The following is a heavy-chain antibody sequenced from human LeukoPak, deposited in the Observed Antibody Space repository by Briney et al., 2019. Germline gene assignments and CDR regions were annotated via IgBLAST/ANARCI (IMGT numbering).Heavy chain of an antibody. CDR3: AKALYDSSGYYYDY. Sequence: QSGGSLRLSCAAPGFTFDDYAMHWVRHAPGKGLEWVSGISWNSGSIGYADSVKGRFTISRDNAKNSLYLQMNSLRAEDTALYYCAKALYDSSGYYYDYWGQGTLVTVSS. CDR2: ISWNSGSI. J-gene: IGHJ4*02. V-gene: IGHV3-9*01. CDR1: GFTFDDYA. D-gene: IGHD3-22*01.